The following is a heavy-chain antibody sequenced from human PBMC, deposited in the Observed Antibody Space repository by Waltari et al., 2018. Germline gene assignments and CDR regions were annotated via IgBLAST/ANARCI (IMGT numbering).Heavy chain of an antibody. V-gene: IGHV4-4*02. CDR3: ARALRQRWSNWFDP. J-gene: IGHJ5*02. D-gene: IGHD5-18*01. CDR1: GGSISSSNW. Sequence: QVQLQESGPGLVKPSGTLSLTCAVSGGSISSSNWWSWVRQPPGKGLEWLGEIYQSGSTNSNPSLKMRVTISVDKSKNQCSLKLSSVTAADTAVYYGARALRQRWSNWFDPWGQVTLVTVSS. CDR2: IYQSGST.